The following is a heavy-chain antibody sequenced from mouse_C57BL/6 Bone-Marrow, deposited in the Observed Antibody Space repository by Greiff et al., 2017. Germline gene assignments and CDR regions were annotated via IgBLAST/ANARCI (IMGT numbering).Heavy chain of an antibody. CDR3: ARDGETAQAFYAMDY. CDR2: ISDGGSYT. D-gene: IGHD3-2*02. J-gene: IGHJ4*01. V-gene: IGHV5-4*01. Sequence: EVKLVESGGGLVKPGGSLKLSCAASGFTFSSYAMSWVRQTPEKRLEWVATISDGGSYTSYPDNVKGRFTISRDNAKNNLYLQMSHLKSEDTAMYYCARDGETAQAFYAMDYWGQGTSVTVSS. CDR1: GFTFSSYA.